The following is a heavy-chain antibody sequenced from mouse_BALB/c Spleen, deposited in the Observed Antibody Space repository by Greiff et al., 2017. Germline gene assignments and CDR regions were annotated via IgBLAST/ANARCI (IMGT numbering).Heavy chain of an antibody. Sequence: DVQLQESGPGLVKPSQSLSLTCSVTGYSITSGYYWNWIRQFPGNKLEWMGYISYDGSNNYNPSLKNRISITRDTSKNQFFLKLNSVTTEDTATYYCARGITTNFDYWGQGTTLTVSS. D-gene: IGHD2-4*01. CDR1: GYSITSGYY. CDR2: ISYDGSN. J-gene: IGHJ2*01. V-gene: IGHV3-6*02. CDR3: ARGITTNFDY.